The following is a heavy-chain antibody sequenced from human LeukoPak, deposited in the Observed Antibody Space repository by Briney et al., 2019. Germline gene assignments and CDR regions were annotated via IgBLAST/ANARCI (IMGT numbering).Heavy chain of an antibody. CDR2: IYPGDSDT. J-gene: IGHJ5*02. D-gene: IGHD3-3*01. CDR3: ARHLGDPEWLLFLLPNWFDP. Sequence: GESLKISCKGSGYSFTSYWIGWVRQMPGKGLEWMGIIYPGDSDTRYSPSFQGQVTISADKSISTAYLQWSSLKASDTAMYYCARHLGDPEWLLFLLPNWFDPWGQRTLVTVSS. CDR1: GYSFTSYW. V-gene: IGHV5-51*01.